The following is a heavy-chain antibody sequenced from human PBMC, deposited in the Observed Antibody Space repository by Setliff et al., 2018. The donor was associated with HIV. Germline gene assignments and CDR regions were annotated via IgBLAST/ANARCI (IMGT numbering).Heavy chain of an antibody. V-gene: IGHV4-61*01. J-gene: IGHJ4*02. CDR2: IYFSGTT. D-gene: IGHD6-13*01. CDR1: GGSISSGTYY. Sequence: PSETLSLTCTVSGGSISSGTYYWSWIRQHPGKGLEWIGYIYFSGTTNYNPSLKSRVTISVDTSKNQFSLNLNSVTAADTAVYYCARAISAAGIAPFDFWGQGTLVTVSS. CDR3: ARAISAAGIAPFDF.